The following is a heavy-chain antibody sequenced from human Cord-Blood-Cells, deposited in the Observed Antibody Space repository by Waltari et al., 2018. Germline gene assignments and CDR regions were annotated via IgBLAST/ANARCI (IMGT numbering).Heavy chain of an antibody. D-gene: IGHD2-2*01. CDR3: ARGKVNCSSTSCRNWFDP. CDR2: IYYSGST. V-gene: IGHV4-31*03. CDR1: GGSISSGGYY. Sequence: QVQLQESGPGLVKPSQTLSLTCTVSGGSISSGGYYWSWIRQHPGQGLEWIGYIYYSGSTYYNPSLKSRVTISVDTSKNQFSLKLSSVTAADTAVYYCARGKVNCSSTSCRNWFDPWGQGTLVTVSS. J-gene: IGHJ5*02.